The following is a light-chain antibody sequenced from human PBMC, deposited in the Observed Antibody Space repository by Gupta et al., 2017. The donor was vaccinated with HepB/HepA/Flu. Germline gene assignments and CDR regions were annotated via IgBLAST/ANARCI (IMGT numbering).Light chain of an antibody. CDR3: FQDKYRPPT. V-gene: IGKV2-30*02. CDR2: RVS. J-gene: IGKJ2*01. CDR1: QSLVHNGGDTF. Sequence: EVVMTHSPLSLPVTLGQPASISCNSSQSLVHNGGDTFLDWFQQRPGQSPRRLIYRVSNRDSGVPDRFSGGGSGTYFTLRINRVEAEDVGVYYCFQDKYRPPTFGQGTKLEIK.